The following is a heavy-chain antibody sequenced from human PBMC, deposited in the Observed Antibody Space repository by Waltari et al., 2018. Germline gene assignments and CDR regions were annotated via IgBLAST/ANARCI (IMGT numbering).Heavy chain of an antibody. D-gene: IGHD2-2*01. CDR2: ITPNSGAT. J-gene: IGHJ4*02. CDR1: GYTFIGYY. Sequence: QVQLAQSGAAVKNPGASVRVSCKASGYTFIGYYTHLVRQAPGQGLEWMGRITPNSGATVYAQNLQGRVTMTRDTSISTAYMELSRLTSDDTAVYYCVRDGHKYDFDFWGQGTLVTVPS. CDR3: VRDGHKYDFDF. V-gene: IGHV1-2*06.